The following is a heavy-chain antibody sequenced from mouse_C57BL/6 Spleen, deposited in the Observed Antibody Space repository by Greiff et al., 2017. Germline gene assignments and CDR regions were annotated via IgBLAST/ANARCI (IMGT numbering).Heavy chain of an antibody. CDR3: ARGDRLGGYYAMDY. J-gene: IGHJ4*01. D-gene: IGHD3-3*01. CDR2: INPSTGGT. Sequence: EVQLQQSGPELVKPGASVKISCKASGYTFTGYYMNWVKQSPEKSLEWIGGINPSTGGTTYNQKFKAKATMTVDNSSSTAYMQLKSLTSEDSAVYYCARGDRLGGYYAMDYWGQGTSVTVSS. V-gene: IGHV1-42*01. CDR1: GYTFTGYY.